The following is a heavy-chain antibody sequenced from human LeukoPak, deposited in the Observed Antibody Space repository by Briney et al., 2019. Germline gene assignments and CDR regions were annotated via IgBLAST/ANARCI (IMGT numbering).Heavy chain of an antibody. CDR1: GGSIGIYY. D-gene: IGHD2-21*02. J-gene: IGHJ4*02. V-gene: IGHV4-4*07. CDR3: ASFSYCGGDCRATDSLWYFDY. Sequence: SETLSLTCTVSGGSIGIYYWTWIRQPAGKGLEWIGRIYTTGNTNYNPSLKSRVTISVDTSKNQFSLKLSSVTAADTAVYYCASFSYCGGDCRATDSLWYFDYWGQGTLVTVSS. CDR2: IYTTGNT.